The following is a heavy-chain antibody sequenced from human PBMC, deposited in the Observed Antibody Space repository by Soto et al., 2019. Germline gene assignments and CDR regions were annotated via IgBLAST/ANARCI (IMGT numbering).Heavy chain of an antibody. V-gene: IGHV3-30*18. Sequence: QVQLVESGGGVVQPGRSLRLSCAASGFSLSNNGMHWVRQAPGKGLEWVAVRSYDGNNKYYADSVKGRFTISRDNSKNTVYLEMNNLRAEDTAMYYCAKGGSGNYLTYYYYYGMDVWGQGTTVTVSS. CDR2: RSYDGNNK. J-gene: IGHJ6*02. CDR3: AKGGSGNYLTYYYYYGMDV. D-gene: IGHD3-22*01. CDR1: GFSLSNNG.